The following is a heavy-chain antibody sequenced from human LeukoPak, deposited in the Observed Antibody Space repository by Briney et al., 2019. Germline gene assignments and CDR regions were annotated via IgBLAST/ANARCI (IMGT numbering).Heavy chain of an antibody. D-gene: IGHD5-24*01. J-gene: IGHJ4*02. CDR3: ATALEMATINPTPTFDY. CDR2: IIPIFGTA. V-gene: IGHV1-69*13. Sequence: SVKVSCKASGGTFSSYAISWVRQAPGQGLEWMGGIIPIFGTANYAQKFQGRVTITADESTSIAYMELSSLRSEDTAVYYCATALEMATINPTPTFDYWGQGTLVTVSS. CDR1: GGTFSSYA.